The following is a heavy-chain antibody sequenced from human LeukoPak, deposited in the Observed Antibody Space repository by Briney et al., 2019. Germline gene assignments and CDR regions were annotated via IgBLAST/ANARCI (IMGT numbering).Heavy chain of an antibody. V-gene: IGHV4-38-2*02. D-gene: IGHD6-19*01. CDR2: IYQSGNT. J-gene: IGHJ4*02. CDR3: ARDPRGSGWVLDH. Sequence: SETLSLTCTVSGDSITNGYYWGWIRPPPGKGLEWIGSIYQSGNTYYNPSLKSRVTMSVDTSKNQFSLRMNSLTAADTAVYYCARDPRGSGWVLDHWGQGTLVTVSS. CDR1: GDSITNGYY.